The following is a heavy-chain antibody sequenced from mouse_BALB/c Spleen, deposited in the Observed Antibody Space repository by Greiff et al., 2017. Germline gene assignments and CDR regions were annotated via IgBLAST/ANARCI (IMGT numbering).Heavy chain of an antibody. J-gene: IGHJ4*01. CDR1: GYAFTNYW. V-gene: IGHV1-63*01. CDR3: ARGGAMDY. Sequence: QVQLQQSGAELVRPGTSVKISCKASGYAFTNYWLGWVKQRPGHGLEWIGDIYPGSGNTYYNEKFKGKATLTADKSSSTAYMQLSSLTSEDSAVYFCARGGAMDYWGQGTSVTVSS. CDR2: IYPGSGNT.